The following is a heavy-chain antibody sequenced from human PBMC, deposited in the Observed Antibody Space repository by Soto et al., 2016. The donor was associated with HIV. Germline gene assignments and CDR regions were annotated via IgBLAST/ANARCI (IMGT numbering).Heavy chain of an antibody. D-gene: IGHD3-10*01. CDR1: GGSVSSGSYY. V-gene: IGHV4-61*01. J-gene: IGHJ5*02. CDR3: ARSDPPKHYSGSGWFDP. CDR2: IYYSGST. Sequence: QVQLQESGPGLVKPSETLSLTCTVSGGSVSSGSYYWSWIRQPPGKGLEWIGYIYYSGSTHYNPSLKSRVIISVDTSKNQFSLKLSSVTAADTAVYYCARSDPPKHYSGSGWFDPWGQGILVTVSS.